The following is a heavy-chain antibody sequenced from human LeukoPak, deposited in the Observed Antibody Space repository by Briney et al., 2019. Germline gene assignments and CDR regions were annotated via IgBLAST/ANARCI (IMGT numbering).Heavy chain of an antibody. D-gene: IGHD2-2*01. J-gene: IGHJ6*02. Sequence: SETLSLTCTVSGGSVSSGSYYWSWIRQPPGKGLEWIGYIYYSGSTNYNPPLKSRVTISVDTSKNQFSLKLSSVTAADTAVYYCARSRYCSSTSCYHGMDVWGQGTTVTVSS. CDR3: ARSRYCSSTSCYHGMDV. CDR1: GGSVSSGSYY. CDR2: IYYSGST. V-gene: IGHV4-61*01.